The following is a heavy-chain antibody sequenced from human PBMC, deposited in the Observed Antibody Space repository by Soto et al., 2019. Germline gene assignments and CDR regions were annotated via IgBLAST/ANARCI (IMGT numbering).Heavy chain of an antibody. CDR3: ARDGGGYCSSTSCYDYYYYYGMDV. Sequence: SVKVSCKASGGTFSSYAISWVRQAPGQGLEWMGGIIPIFGTANYAQKFQGRVTITADESTSTAYTELSSLRSEDTAVYYCARDGGGYCSSTSCYDYYYYYGMDVWGQGTTVTVSS. CDR1: GGTFSSYA. J-gene: IGHJ6*02. V-gene: IGHV1-69*13. D-gene: IGHD2-2*03. CDR2: IIPIFGTA.